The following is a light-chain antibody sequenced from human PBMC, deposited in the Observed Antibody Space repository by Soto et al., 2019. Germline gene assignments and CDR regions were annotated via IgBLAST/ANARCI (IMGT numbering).Light chain of an antibody. CDR3: QQRSNWPLT. CDR1: QSVSSY. V-gene: IGKV3-11*01. Sequence: EIVLTQSPATQSLSPGERATLSCRASQSVSSYLAWYQQKPGQAPRLLIYDASNRATGIPARFSGSGSGTDFTLTNSSLESEDFAVYYCQQRSNWPLTFGGGTKVEIK. J-gene: IGKJ4*01. CDR2: DAS.